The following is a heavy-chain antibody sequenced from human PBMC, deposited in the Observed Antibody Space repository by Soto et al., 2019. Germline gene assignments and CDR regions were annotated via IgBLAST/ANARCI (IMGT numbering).Heavy chain of an antibody. D-gene: IGHD3-3*01. Sequence: ASVKVSCKASGGTFSSYAISWVRQAPGQGLEWMGGIIPIFGTANYAQKFQGRVTITADESTSTAYMELSSLRSEDTAEYYCVWGRAYDFWSGYWFDPWGQGTLVTVSS. V-gene: IGHV1-69*13. CDR3: VWGRAYDFWSGYWFDP. CDR2: IIPIFGTA. J-gene: IGHJ5*02. CDR1: GGTFSSYA.